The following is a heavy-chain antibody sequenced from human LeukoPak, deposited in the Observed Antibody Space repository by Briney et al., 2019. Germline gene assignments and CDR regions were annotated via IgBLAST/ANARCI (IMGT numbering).Heavy chain of an antibody. Sequence: TSETLSLTCTVSGGSISSSSYYWGWIRQPPGKGLEWIGSIYYSGSTYYNPSLKSRVTISVDTSKNQFSLKLSSVTAADTAVYYCARLREWPRKPYNWFDPWGQGTLVTVSS. CDR1: GGSISSSSYY. V-gene: IGHV4-39*01. D-gene: IGHD3-3*01. J-gene: IGHJ5*02. CDR2: IYYSGST. CDR3: ARLREWPRKPYNWFDP.